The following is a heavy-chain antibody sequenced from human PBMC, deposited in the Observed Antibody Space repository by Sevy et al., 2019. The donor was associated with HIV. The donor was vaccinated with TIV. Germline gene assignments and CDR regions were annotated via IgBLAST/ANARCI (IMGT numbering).Heavy chain of an antibody. Sequence: GGSLRLSCAASGFTLSDYYMSWIRQAPGKGLEWVSYISGSGSTIYYADSVKGRFTISRDNAKNSLSLQMNSLRAEDTAVYFRARDHVKDGDLGDYYYYAMDVWGQGTTVTVSS. CDR2: ISGSGSTI. V-gene: IGHV3-11*01. CDR1: GFTLSDYY. CDR3: ARDHVKDGDLGDYYYYAMDV. D-gene: IGHD4-17*01. J-gene: IGHJ6*02.